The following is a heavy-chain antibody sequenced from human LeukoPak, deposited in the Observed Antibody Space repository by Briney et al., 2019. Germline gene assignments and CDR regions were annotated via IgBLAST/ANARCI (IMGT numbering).Heavy chain of an antibody. CDR3: ARDLSSLELRINWFDP. D-gene: IGHD1-7*01. J-gene: IGHJ5*02. Sequence: GASVKVSCKASGYTFTSYGISWVRQAPGQGLEWMGWISAYNGNTNYAQKLQGRVTMTTDTSTSTAYMELRSLRSDDTAVYYCARDLSSLELRINWFDPWGQGTLVTVSS. CDR2: ISAYNGNT. CDR1: GYTFTSYG. V-gene: IGHV1-18*01.